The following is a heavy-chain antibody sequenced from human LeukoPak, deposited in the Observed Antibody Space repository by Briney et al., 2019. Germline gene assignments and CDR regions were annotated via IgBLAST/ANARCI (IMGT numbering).Heavy chain of an antibody. J-gene: IGHJ4*02. V-gene: IGHV3-21*01. Sequence: GGSLRLSCAASGFTFSSYSMNWVRQAPGKGLEWVSSISSSSSYIYYADSVKGRFTISRDNAKNSLYLQMNSLRAEDTAVYYCARDPGITMVRGVNTDYWGQGTLVTVSS. D-gene: IGHD3-10*01. CDR1: GFTFSSYS. CDR3: ARDPGITMVRGVNTDY. CDR2: ISSSSSYI.